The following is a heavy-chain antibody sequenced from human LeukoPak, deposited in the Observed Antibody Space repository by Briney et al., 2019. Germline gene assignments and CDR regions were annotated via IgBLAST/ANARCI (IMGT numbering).Heavy chain of an antibody. D-gene: IGHD3-9*01. J-gene: IGHJ6*02. V-gene: IGHV3-23*01. CDR2: ISGSGGST. Sequence: GGSLRLSCAASGFTFSSYAMSWVRQAPGKGLEWVSAISGSGGSTYYTDSVKGRFTISRDNSKNTLYLQMNSLRAEDTAVYYCARDRTISRYYYYGMDVWAKGPRSPSP. CDR3: ARDRTISRYYYYGMDV. CDR1: GFTFSSYA.